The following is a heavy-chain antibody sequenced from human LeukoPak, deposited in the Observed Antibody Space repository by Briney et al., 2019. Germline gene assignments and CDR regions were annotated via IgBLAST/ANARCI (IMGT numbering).Heavy chain of an antibody. CDR3: AKDSSDYYFDY. Sequence: GGSLRLSCAASGFTFSSYWMSWVRQAPGKGLEWVANIKQDGSEKYYVDSVKGRLTISRDNAKNSLYLQMNSLRAEDTAVYYCAKDSSDYYFDYWGQGTLVTVSS. V-gene: IGHV3-7*01. CDR2: IKQDGSEK. D-gene: IGHD3-22*01. CDR1: GFTFSSYW. J-gene: IGHJ4*02.